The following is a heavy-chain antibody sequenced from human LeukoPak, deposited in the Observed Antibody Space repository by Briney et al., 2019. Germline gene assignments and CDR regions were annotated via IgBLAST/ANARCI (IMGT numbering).Heavy chain of an antibody. CDR2: ISAYNGNT. CDR3: ARDAYGYSYDRAFDY. CDR1: GYTFTSYG. V-gene: IGHV1-18*01. J-gene: IGHJ4*02. Sequence: ASVKVSSKASGYTFTSYGISWVRQAPGQGLEWMGWISAYNGNTNYAQELQGRVTMTTDTSTSTAYMELRSLRSDDTAAYYCARDAYGYSYDRAFDYWGQGTLVTVSS. D-gene: IGHD5-18*01.